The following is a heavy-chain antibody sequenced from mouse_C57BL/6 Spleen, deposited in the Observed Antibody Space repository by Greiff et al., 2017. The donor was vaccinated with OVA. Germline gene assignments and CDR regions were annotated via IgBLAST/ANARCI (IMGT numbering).Heavy chain of an antibody. Sequence: EVKLQESGPGLVKPSQSLSLTCSVTGYSITSGYYWNWIRQFPGNKLEWMGYISYDGSNNYNPSLKNRISITRDTSKNQFFLKLNSVTTEDTATYYCASYYDYPYYYAMDYWGQGTSVTVSS. CDR1: GYSITSGYY. CDR2: ISYDGSN. CDR3: ASYYDYPYYYAMDY. J-gene: IGHJ4*01. V-gene: IGHV3-6*01. D-gene: IGHD2-4*01.